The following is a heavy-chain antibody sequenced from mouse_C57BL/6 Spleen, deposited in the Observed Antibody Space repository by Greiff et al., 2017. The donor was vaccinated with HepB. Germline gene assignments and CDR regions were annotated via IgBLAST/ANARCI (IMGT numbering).Heavy chain of an antibody. CDR3: ATDYYGSSYDGY. Sequence: EVHLVESGGGLVKPGGSLKLSCAASGFTFSDYGMHWVRQAPEKGLEWVAYISSGSSTIYYADTVKGRFTISRDNAKNTLFLQMTSLRSEDTAMYYCATDYYGSSYDGYWGQGTTLTVSS. V-gene: IGHV5-17*01. D-gene: IGHD1-1*01. J-gene: IGHJ2*01. CDR2: ISSGSSTI. CDR1: GFTFSDYG.